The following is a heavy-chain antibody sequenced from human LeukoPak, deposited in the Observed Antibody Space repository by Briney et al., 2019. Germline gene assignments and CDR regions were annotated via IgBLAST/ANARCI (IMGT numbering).Heavy chain of an antibody. J-gene: IGHJ3*02. Sequence: SETLSLTCAVYGGSFSGYYWSWIRQPPGKGLEWIGEINHSGSANYNPSLKSRVTISVDTSKNQFSLKLSSVTAADTAVYYCARHYSSGYLDAFDIWGQGTMVTVSS. D-gene: IGHD3-22*01. V-gene: IGHV4-34*01. CDR2: INHSGSA. CDR3: ARHYSSGYLDAFDI. CDR1: GGSFSGYY.